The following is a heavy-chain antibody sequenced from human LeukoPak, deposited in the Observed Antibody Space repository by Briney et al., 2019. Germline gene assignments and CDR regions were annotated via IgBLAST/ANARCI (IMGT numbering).Heavy chain of an antibody. CDR1: GFTFSSYA. V-gene: IGHV3-23*01. J-gene: IGHJ6*02. CDR2: ISGSGGST. D-gene: IGHD2-2*01. Sequence: GGSLRLSCAASGFTFSSYAMSWVRQAPGKGLEWVSAISGSGGSTYYADSEKGRFTISRDNSKNTLYLQMNSLRAEDTAVYYCAKDLGYCSSTSCQGDPYYYYGMDVWGQGTTVTVSS. CDR3: AKDLGYCSSTSCQGDPYYYYGMDV.